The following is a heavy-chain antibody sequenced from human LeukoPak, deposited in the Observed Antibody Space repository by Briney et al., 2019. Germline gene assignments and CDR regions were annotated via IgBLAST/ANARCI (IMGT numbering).Heavy chain of an antibody. D-gene: IGHD3-22*01. Sequence: GGSLRLSCAASGFTFSSYAMSWVRQAPGKGLEWVSGISGSGGNTYYADSVKGRFPISRDNSKNTLYLQMNSLRAEDTAVYYCAKHSYYYDGSGYSSYFDYWGQGTLVTVSS. CDR1: GFTFSSYA. J-gene: IGHJ4*02. CDR2: ISGSGGNT. V-gene: IGHV3-23*01. CDR3: AKHSYYYDGSGYSSYFDY.